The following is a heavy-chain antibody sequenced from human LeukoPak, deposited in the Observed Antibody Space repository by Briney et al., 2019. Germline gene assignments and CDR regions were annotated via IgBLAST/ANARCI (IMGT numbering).Heavy chain of an antibody. CDR1: GFTFNNYT. D-gene: IGHD3/OR15-3a*01. J-gene: IGHJ6*02. Sequence: PGGSLRLSCAASGFTFNNYTMSWVRQAPGKGLEWVSTISRSGGSTYYADSVKGRFTISRDNSKNTLYLQMNSLRAEDTAVYYCARDTPGTGYGMDVWGQGTTVTVSS. CDR2: ISRSGGST. CDR3: ARDTPGTGYGMDV. V-gene: IGHV3-23*01.